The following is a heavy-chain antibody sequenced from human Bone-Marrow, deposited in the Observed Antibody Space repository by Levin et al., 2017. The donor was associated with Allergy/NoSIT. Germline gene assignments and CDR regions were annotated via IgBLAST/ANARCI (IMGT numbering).Heavy chain of an antibody. CDR2: ISGSSSYI. CDR3: ARDQDHGFLSAFGWFDP. V-gene: IGHV3-21*06. D-gene: IGHD3-3*01. J-gene: IGHJ5*02. Sequence: PGGSLRLSCLASGFSLSDYTVNWVRQAPGKGLEWISSISGSSSYIFYADSIKGRFTVSRDNAQNSVYLQMDSLTPEDTAVYFCARDQDHGFLSAFGWFDPWGQGTLVSVSS. CDR1: GFSLSDYT.